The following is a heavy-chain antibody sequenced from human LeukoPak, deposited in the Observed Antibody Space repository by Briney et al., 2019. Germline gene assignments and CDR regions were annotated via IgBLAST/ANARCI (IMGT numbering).Heavy chain of an antibody. CDR2: LSDSGGST. D-gene: IGHD3-9*01. Sequence: GGSLRLSCAASGFTFSSYAMAWVRQAPGKGLEWVSSLSDSGGSTFYADSVIGRFTISRDNSKNMLYLQMNTLRVEDTAVYYCAKAEGLRYFDWLWVDFWGQGTLVTVSS. J-gene: IGHJ4*02. V-gene: IGHV3-23*01. CDR1: GFTFSSYA. CDR3: AKAEGLRYFDWLWVDF.